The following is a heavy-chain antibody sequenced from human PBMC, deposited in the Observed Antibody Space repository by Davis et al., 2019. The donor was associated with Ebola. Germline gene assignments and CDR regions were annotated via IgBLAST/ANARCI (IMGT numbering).Heavy chain of an antibody. CDR2: IRSKAYGGTT. D-gene: IGHD1-26*01. CDR1: GFTFGDYA. V-gene: IGHV3-49*04. Sequence: PGGSLRLSCAASGFTFGDYAMSWVRQAPGRGLEWVGFIRSKAYGGTTEYAASVKGRFTISRDDSKSIAYLQMNNLKTEDTAFYYCTREFGGSYGYWGQGTLVTVSS. J-gene: IGHJ4*02. CDR3: TREFGGSYGY.